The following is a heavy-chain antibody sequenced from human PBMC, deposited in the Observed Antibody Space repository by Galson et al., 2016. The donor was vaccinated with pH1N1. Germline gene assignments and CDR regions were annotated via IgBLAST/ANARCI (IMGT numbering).Heavy chain of an antibody. Sequence: SETLSLTCTVSGGSISSYYWSWIRQPAGKGLEWIGRIYSSGSTNYNPSLKSRVTMSVDTSKNQFSLKLSSVTAADTAVYYCARGLAVAGTFCFDSWGQGTLVTVSS. CDR1: GGSISSYY. V-gene: IGHV4-4*07. J-gene: IGHJ4*02. CDR2: IYSSGST. CDR3: ARGLAVAGTFCFDS. D-gene: IGHD6-19*01.